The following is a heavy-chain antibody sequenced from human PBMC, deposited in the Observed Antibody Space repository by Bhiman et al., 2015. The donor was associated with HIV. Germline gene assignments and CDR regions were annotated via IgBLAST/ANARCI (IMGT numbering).Heavy chain of an antibody. Sequence: EVQLVESGGGLVQPGGSLRLSCAVANVTITTSYMTWVRQAPGKGLEWISVIYTGGHTNYADSVKGRFIISRDTSKNTVYLQMNSLRAEDTAVYFCARSPYGGKREEIWGHGTMVTVFS. D-gene: IGHD4/OR15-4a*01. J-gene: IGHJ3*02. V-gene: IGHV3-66*01. CDR3: ARSPYGGKREEI. CDR2: IYTGGHT. CDR1: NVTITTSY.